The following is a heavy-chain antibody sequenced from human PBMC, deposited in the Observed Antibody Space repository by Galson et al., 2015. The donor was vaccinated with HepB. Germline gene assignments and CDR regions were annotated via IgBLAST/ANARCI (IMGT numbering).Heavy chain of an antibody. J-gene: IGHJ4*02. CDR1: GFTFVTYW. D-gene: IGHD6-13*01. Sequence: SLRLSCAASGFTFVTYWTSWVRQAPGKGLEWVANIKQDGSEKYYVDSVTGRFTISRDNAQNSLFLQMNSLRAEDTAVYYCATSSSGYFDNWGQGTLVTVSS. CDR2: IKQDGSEK. V-gene: IGHV3-7*03. CDR3: ATSSSGYFDN.